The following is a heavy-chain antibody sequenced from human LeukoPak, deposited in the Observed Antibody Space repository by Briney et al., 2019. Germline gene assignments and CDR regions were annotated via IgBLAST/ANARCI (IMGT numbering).Heavy chain of an antibody. J-gene: IGHJ4*02. Sequence: GGSLRLFCAASGFIFSSYGVSCVREAPGKGLECVSAISGSGDTTFYADSVKGRFTISRDNSKNTVSLQMTRLRGEDTAVFYCAKGYCTSTACYGTYWGQGTLVTVSS. V-gene: IGHV3-23*01. CDR2: ISGSGDTT. CDR3: AKGYCTSTACYGTY. D-gene: IGHD2-2*01. CDR1: GFIFSSYG.